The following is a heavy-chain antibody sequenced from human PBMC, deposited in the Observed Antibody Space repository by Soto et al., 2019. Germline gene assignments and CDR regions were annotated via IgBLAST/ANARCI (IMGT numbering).Heavy chain of an antibody. V-gene: IGHV3-7*03. D-gene: IGHD6-6*01. CDR1: GFTFSSYW. CDR3: ARGIAARPIWFDP. CDR2: IKQDGSEK. J-gene: IGHJ5*02. Sequence: ESGGGLVQPGGSLRLSCAASGFTFSSYWMSWVRQAPGKGLEWVTNIKQDGSEKYYVDSVKGRFTISRDNAKNSLYLQMNSLRAEDTAVYYCARGIAARPIWFDPWGQGTLVTVSS.